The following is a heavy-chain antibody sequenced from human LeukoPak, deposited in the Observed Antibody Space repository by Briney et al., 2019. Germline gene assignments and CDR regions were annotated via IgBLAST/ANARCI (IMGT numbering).Heavy chain of an antibody. Sequence: SETLSLTCTVSGGSISSFYWSWIRQPAGKGLEWIGRIYTSGSTNYNPSLKSRVTISVDKSKNQFSLKLGSVTAADTAVYYCASDYGDWGQGTLVTVSS. CDR1: GGSISSFY. CDR2: IYTSGST. V-gene: IGHV4-4*07. CDR3: ASDYGD. D-gene: IGHD4-17*01. J-gene: IGHJ4*02.